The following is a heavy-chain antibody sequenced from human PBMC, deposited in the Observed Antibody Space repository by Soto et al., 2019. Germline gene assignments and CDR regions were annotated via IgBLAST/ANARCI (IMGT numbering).Heavy chain of an antibody. Sequence: QVQLVQSGAEVKKPGSSVKVSCKASGGTFSSYAISWVRQAPGQGLEWMGGIIPIFGTANYAQKFQGRVTITADESTSTAYMELSSRRSEDTAVYYCASGIAVAGSYYYYYGMDVWGQGTTVTVSS. CDR1: GGTFSSYA. J-gene: IGHJ6*02. CDR2: IIPIFGTA. V-gene: IGHV1-69*01. CDR3: ASGIAVAGSYYYYYGMDV. D-gene: IGHD6-19*01.